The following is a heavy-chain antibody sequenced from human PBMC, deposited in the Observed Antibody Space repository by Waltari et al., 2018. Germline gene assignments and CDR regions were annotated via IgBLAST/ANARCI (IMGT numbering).Heavy chain of an antibody. CDR3: ARDRRGSGWYPGAIDY. D-gene: IGHD6-19*01. J-gene: IGHJ4*02. V-gene: IGHV1-3*01. CDR2: INAGNGNT. CDR1: GYTFTSYA. Sequence: QVQLVQSGAEVKKPGASVKVSCKASGYTFTSYAMHWVRQAPGQRLEWMGWINAGNGNTKYSQKFQGRVTITRDTSASTAYMELSSLRSEDTAVYYCARDRRGSGWYPGAIDYWGQGTLVTVSS.